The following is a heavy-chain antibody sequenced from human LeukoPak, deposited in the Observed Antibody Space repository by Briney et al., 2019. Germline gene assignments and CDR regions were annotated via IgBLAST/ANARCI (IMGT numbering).Heavy chain of an antibody. CDR2: ISAYNGNT. V-gene: IGHV1-18*01. J-gene: IGHJ6*03. CDR1: GYTFTSYG. Sequence: ASEKVSCKASGYTFTSYGISWVRQAPGQGLEWMGWISAYNGNTNYAQKLQGRVTMTTDTSTSTAYMELRSLRSDDTAVYYCARGFSSSAPFPYYYYYMDVWGKGTTVTVSS. CDR3: ARGFSSSAPFPYYYYYMDV. D-gene: IGHD6-6*01.